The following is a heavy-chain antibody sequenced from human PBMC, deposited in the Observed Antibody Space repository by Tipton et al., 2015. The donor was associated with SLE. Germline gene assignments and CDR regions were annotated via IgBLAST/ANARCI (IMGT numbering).Heavy chain of an antibody. CDR3: AREVPTGPRYDILTGYYSTGFDY. J-gene: IGHJ4*02. CDR1: GGSISSSSYY. Sequence: TLSLTCTVSGGSISSSSYYWGWIRQPPGKGLEWIGSIYYSGSTYYNPSLKSRVTISVDTSKNQFSLKLSSVTAADTAVYYCAREVPTGPRYDILTGYYSTGFDYWGQGTLVTVSS. D-gene: IGHD3-9*01. V-gene: IGHV4-39*07. CDR2: IYYSGST.